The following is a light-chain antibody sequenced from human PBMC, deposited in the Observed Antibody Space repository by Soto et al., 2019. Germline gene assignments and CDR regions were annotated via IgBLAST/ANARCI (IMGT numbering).Light chain of an antibody. CDR3: SSYISSTTLHVV. CDR2: EVS. Sequence: QSVLTQPASVSGSPGQSITISCSGTSSDVGGYNYVSWYQQHPRKAPKLMIYEVSNRPSGVSNRFSGSKSGNTASLTISGLQAEDEADYYCSSYISSTTLHVVFGGGTNLTVL. V-gene: IGLV2-14*01. CDR1: SSDVGGYNY. J-gene: IGLJ2*01.